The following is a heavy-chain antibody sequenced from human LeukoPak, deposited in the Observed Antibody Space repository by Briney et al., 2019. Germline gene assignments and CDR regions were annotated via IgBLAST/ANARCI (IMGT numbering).Heavy chain of an antibody. J-gene: IGHJ3*02. Sequence: GALRLSCAASGFTFSSYAMHWVRQAPGKGLEWVAVISYDGSNKYYADSVKGRFTISRDNSKNTLYLQMNSLRAEDTAVYYCARVGATTGEESDAFDIWGQGTMVTVSS. CDR1: GFTFSSYA. D-gene: IGHD1-26*01. V-gene: IGHV3-30-3*01. CDR2: ISYDGSNK. CDR3: ARVGATTGEESDAFDI.